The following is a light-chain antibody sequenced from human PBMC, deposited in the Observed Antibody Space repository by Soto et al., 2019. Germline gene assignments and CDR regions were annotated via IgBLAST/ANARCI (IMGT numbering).Light chain of an antibody. J-gene: IGLJ1*01. Sequence: QSVLTQPASVSGSPGQSITISCPGTNNDIGTYNRVSWYQEHPDKAPKLMISEVYERPSGVSDRFSGSKSGNTASLTISGLQADDDADYYCCSYAGGGAFVFGTGTKVTVL. CDR3: CSYAGGGAFV. CDR1: NNDIGTYNR. CDR2: EVY. V-gene: IGLV2-23*02.